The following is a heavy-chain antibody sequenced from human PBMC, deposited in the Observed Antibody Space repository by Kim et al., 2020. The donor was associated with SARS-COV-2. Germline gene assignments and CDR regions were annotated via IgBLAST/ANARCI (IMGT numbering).Heavy chain of an antibody. CDR3: VTDDHENDWEPDF. D-gene: IGHD3-9*01. J-gene: IGHJ4*02. Sequence: ADSVKGRFTISRDTSKNMLYLQMSTLRTEDTAVYYCVTDDHENDWEPDFWGQGTLVTVSS. V-gene: IGHV3-64D*09.